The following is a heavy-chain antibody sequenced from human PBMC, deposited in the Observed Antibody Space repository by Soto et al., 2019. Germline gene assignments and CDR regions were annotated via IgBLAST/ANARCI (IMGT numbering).Heavy chain of an antibody. V-gene: IGHV3-30*18. CDR3: AKDRAFWSGTHDAFDI. CDR2: ISYDGTNK. D-gene: IGHD3-3*01. J-gene: IGHJ3*02. Sequence: PGGSLRLSCAASEFTFSSYGMHWVRQAPCKGLEWLSVISYDGTNKYYTDSVKGRFTISRDNSKNTLYLQMNSLRGEDTAVYYCAKDRAFWSGTHDAFDIWGRGTMVTVSS. CDR1: EFTFSSYG.